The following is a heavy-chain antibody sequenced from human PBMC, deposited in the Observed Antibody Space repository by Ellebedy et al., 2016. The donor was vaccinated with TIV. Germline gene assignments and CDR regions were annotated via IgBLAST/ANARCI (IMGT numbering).Heavy chain of an antibody. CDR3: ARRPNYGDYLPYFDY. CDR2: IYYSGST. J-gene: IGHJ4*02. D-gene: IGHD4-17*01. Sequence: SETLSLTCSVSGGSISSGDYYWSWIRQPPGKGLEWIGYIYYSGSTYYNPSLKSRVTISVDTSKNQFSLKLSSVTAADTAVYYCARRPNYGDYLPYFDYWGQGTLVTVSS. V-gene: IGHV4-30-4*01. CDR1: GGSISSGDYY.